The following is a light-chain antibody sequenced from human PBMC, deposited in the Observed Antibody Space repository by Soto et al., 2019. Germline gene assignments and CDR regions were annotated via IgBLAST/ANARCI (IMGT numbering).Light chain of an antibody. V-gene: IGKV3-20*01. Sequence: EIVLTQSPGTLSLSPGERATLSCRASQSLSSSYLAWYQQKPGQAPRLLIYGTSIRATGIPDRFSGSGSGTDFTLTITRLEPEDVAVYYCQRFGTSPPWTFGQGTKVDIK. CDR3: QRFGTSPPWT. CDR1: QSLSSSY. J-gene: IGKJ1*01. CDR2: GTS.